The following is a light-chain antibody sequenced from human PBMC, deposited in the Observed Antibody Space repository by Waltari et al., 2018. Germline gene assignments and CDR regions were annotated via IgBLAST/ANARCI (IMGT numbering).Light chain of an antibody. V-gene: IGKV1-5*03. Sequence: DIEMTQSPSFLSASVGDRVTITCRASHTLNTWWAWYQQKPGKPPRVLIYKTSTLETGVPSRFSGSASGTEFTLTISSLQPDDSATYYCQQYNSYSTFGQGTKLEIK. CDR2: KTS. CDR1: HTLNTW. CDR3: QQYNSYST. J-gene: IGKJ2*01.